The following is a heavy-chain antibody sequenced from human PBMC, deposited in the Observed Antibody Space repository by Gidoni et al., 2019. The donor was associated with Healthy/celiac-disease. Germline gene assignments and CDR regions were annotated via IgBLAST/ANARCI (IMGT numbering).Heavy chain of an antibody. D-gene: IGHD3-10*01. CDR1: GFTFSNAW. CDR3: TTGLWFGELLVVADY. V-gene: IGHV3-15*01. Sequence: EVQLVESGGGLVKPGGSLRLSCTDSGFTFSNAWMSWVRQAPGKGLEWVGRIKSKTDGGTTDYAAPVKGRFTISRDDSKNTLYLQMNSLKTEDTAVYYCTTGLWFGELLVVADYWGQGTLVTVSS. J-gene: IGHJ4*02. CDR2: IKSKTDGGTT.